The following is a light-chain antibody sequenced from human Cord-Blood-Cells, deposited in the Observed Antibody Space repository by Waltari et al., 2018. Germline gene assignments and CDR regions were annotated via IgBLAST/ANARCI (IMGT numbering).Light chain of an antibody. Sequence: SYELTQPPSVSVSPGQTASITCSGDKLGDTYAVWYQQKPGQSPVLVIYQDSKRPSGSPERFSGSNAGNTATLTFSGTRAIDEADYYCQAWDSSTYVFGTGTKVTVL. J-gene: IGLJ1*01. CDR1: KLGDTY. CDR2: QDS. V-gene: IGLV3-1*01. CDR3: QAWDSSTYV.